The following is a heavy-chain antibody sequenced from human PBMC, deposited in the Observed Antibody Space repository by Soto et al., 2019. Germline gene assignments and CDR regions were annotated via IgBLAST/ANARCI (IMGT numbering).Heavy chain of an antibody. Sequence: HGESLKISCKGSGYTFTSYWISWVRQMPGKGLEWMGRIDPSDSHTNYSPSFKGHVTISADKSINTAYLHWSSLKASDTAMYYCARHFTHGALDRWGQGTLVTVSS. CDR2: IDPSDSHT. CDR3: ARHFTHGALDR. V-gene: IGHV5-10-1*01. CDR1: GYTFTSYW. J-gene: IGHJ5*02. D-gene: IGHD3-16*01.